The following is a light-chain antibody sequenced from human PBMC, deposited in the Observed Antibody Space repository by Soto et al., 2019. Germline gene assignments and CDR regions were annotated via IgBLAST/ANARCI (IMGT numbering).Light chain of an antibody. Sequence: QSALTQPPSASGSPGQSVTISCTGTSSDVGGYSYVSWYQQHPGKAPKLMISEVTKRPSGVPDRFSGSKSGNTASLTVSGLQAEDEADYYCSSYASSNNFYVFGTGTKVTVL. J-gene: IGLJ1*01. CDR3: SSYASSNNFYV. V-gene: IGLV2-8*01. CDR2: EVT. CDR1: SSDVGGYSY.